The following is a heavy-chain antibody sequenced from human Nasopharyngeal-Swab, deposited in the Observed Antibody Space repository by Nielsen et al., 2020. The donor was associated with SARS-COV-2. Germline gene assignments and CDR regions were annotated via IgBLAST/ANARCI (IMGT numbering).Heavy chain of an antibody. V-gene: IGHV3-48*01. CDR3: AKEGPGMFGVVGLDV. Sequence: GESLKISCAASGFTFSNYGMSWVRQAPGEGLEWVSYISGTNTIYYEDSVKGRVSISRDNSKDTLYLQMNSLRPEDTAVYYCAKEGPGMFGVVGLDVWGQGTTVTVSS. J-gene: IGHJ6*02. CDR2: ISGTNTI. CDR1: GFTFSNYG. D-gene: IGHD3-3*01.